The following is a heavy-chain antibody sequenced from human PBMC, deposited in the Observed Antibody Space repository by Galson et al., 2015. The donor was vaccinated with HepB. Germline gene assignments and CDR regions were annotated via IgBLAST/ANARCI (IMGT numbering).Heavy chain of an antibody. J-gene: IGHJ4*02. Sequence: SLRLSCAASEFTFSNYWMSWVRQAPGKGLEWVASIKRDGSEKYCVDSVEGRFLISRDNAKSSLYLQMNSLRADDTAVYYCARDWTRGGSNSRLFFDYWGQGTLVTISS. V-gene: IGHV3-7*03. CDR1: EFTFSNYW. D-gene: IGHD5-24*01. CDR2: IKRDGSEK. CDR3: ARDWTRGGSNSRLFFDY.